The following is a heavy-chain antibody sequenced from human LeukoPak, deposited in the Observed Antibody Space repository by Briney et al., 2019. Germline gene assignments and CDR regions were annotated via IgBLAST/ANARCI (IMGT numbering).Heavy chain of an antibody. V-gene: IGHV4-4*07. J-gene: IGHJ2*01. CDR2: IYAGGNT. CDR3: AKEGMAVTTVTTGYFDL. Sequence: PSETLSLTCTVSGESTRSYYWSWIRQPAGKGLEWIRRIYAGGNTNYNPSLKSRVTMSIDTSKNQFSLKLTSVTAADTAVYFCAKEGMAVTTVTTGYFDLWGRGILVIVSS. CDR1: GESTRSYY. D-gene: IGHD4-17*01.